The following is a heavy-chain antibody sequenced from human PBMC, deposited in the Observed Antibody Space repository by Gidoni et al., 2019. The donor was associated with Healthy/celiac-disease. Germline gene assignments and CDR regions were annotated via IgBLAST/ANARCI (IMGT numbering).Heavy chain of an antibody. V-gene: IGHV6-1*01. CDR3: AREQIAVAGTGEVAFDI. CDR1: GDSVSSNSAA. D-gene: IGHD6-19*01. J-gene: IGHJ3*02. CDR2: TYYRSKWYN. Sequence: QVQLQQSGPGLVKPSQTLSLTCAIPGDSVSSNSAAWNWIRQSPSRGLEWLGRTYYRSKWYNDYAVSVKSRITINPDTSKNQFSLQLNSVTPEDTAVYYCAREQIAVAGTGEVAFDIWGQGTMVTVSS.